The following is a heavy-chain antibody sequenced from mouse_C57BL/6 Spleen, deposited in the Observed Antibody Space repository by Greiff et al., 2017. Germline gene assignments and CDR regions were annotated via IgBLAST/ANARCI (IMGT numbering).Heavy chain of an antibody. V-gene: IGHV5-16*02. J-gene: IGHJ1*03. D-gene: IGHD2-1*01. CDR1: GFTFSDYY. Sequence: EVKLMESEGGLVQPGSSMKLSCTASGFTFSDYYMAWVRQVPEKGLEWVANINYDGSSTYYLDSLKSRFIISRDNAKNILYLQMSSLKSEDTAMYYCARGYGIHWYFDVWGTGTTVTVSS. CDR2: INYDGSST. CDR3: ARGYGIHWYFDV.